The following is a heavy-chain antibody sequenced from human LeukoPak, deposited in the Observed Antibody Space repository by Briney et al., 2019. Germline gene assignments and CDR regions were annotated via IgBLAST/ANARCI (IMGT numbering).Heavy chain of an antibody. J-gene: IGHJ3*02. CDR3: ARGGSSGWYTDI. D-gene: IGHD6-19*01. V-gene: IGHV1-69*05. Sequence: SVKVSCKASGGTFSSYAISWVRQAPGQGLEWMGRIIPIFGTANYAQKFQGRVTITTDESTSTAYMELSSLRSEDTAVYYCARGGSSGWYTDIWGQGTMVTVSP. CDR2: IIPIFGTA. CDR1: GGTFSSYA.